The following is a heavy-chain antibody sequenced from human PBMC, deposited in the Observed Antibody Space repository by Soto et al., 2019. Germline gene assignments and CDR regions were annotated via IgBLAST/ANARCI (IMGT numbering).Heavy chain of an antibody. D-gene: IGHD1-26*01. CDR2: ISSSSSYI. Sequence: EVQLVESGGGLVKPGGSLRLSCAAYGFAFTNYNLNWFRQAPGKGLEWVSSISSSSSYIYYADSVKGRFTISRDNAKNSLYLQMNSLRAEDTAVYYCARMELGGFDIWGQGTMLTVS. CDR1: GFAFTNYN. V-gene: IGHV3-21*01. CDR3: ARMELGGFDI. J-gene: IGHJ3*02.